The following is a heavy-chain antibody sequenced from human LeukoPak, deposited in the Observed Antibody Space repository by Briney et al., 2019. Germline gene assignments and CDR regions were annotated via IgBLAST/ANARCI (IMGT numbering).Heavy chain of an antibody. CDR1: GGSISSYY. Sequence: SETLSLTCTVSGGSISSYYWSWIRQPPGRGLEWIGCIFHSGSTKYNPSLMSRVTISLDTSKNHFSLKLSSVTAADTAVYYCARDGYSYGSGFDYWSQGTLVTVSS. CDR2: IFHSGST. D-gene: IGHD5-18*01. V-gene: IGHV4-59*12. CDR3: ARDGYSYGSGFDY. J-gene: IGHJ4*02.